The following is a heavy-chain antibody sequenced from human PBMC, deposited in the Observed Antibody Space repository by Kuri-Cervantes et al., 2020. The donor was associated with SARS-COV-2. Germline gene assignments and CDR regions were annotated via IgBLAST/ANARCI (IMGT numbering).Heavy chain of an antibody. D-gene: IGHD2-2*01. CDR3: ARVRYCSSTSCRLGWYFDL. CDR2: ISAYNGNT. CDR1: GYTFTSYG. Sequence: ASVKVSCKGSGYTFTSYGISWVRQAPGQGLEWMGWISAYNGNTNYAQKLQGRVTMTTGTSTSTAYMELRSLRPDDTAVYYCARVRYCSSTSCRLGWYFDLWGRGTLVTVSS. V-gene: IGHV1-18*01. J-gene: IGHJ2*01.